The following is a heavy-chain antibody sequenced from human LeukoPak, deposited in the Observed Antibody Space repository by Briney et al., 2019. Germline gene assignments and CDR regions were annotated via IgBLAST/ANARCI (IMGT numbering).Heavy chain of an antibody. CDR3: SRDPEVRGVIGSHY. CDR2: IIPIFGTA. V-gene: IGHV1-69*13. CDR1: GGTFSSYA. D-gene: IGHD3-10*01. J-gene: IGHJ4*02. Sequence: SSVKVSCKASGGTFSSYAISWVRQAPGQGREWMGGIIPIFGTANYAQKFQGRVTITADESQSTAYLELSSLKSEDTAGVYCSRDPEVRGVIGSHYWGQGTLVTVSS.